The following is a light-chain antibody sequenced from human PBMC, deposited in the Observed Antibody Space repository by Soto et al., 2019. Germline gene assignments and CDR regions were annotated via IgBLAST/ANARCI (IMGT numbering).Light chain of an antibody. V-gene: IGKV3-15*01. CDR2: GAS. CDR3: QHYNNWPPWT. Sequence: EIVMTQSPVTLSVSPGERSTLSCRASQSVSSNLAWYQQKPGQAPRLLIYGASTRATGIPARFRGSGSGTEFTLTISSLQSEDFAVYYCQHYNNWPPWTFGQGT. CDR1: QSVSSN. J-gene: IGKJ1*01.